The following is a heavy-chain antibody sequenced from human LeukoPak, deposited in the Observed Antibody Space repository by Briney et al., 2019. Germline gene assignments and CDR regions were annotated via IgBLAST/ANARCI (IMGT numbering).Heavy chain of an antibody. J-gene: IGHJ6*02. CDR2: ISGSGGST. V-gene: IGHV3-23*01. Sequence: GGSLRLSCAASGFTFSSYAMNWVRQAPGKGLEWVSGISGSGGSTYHADSVKGRFTISRDNSKNTLYLQMNSLRAEDTAVYYCAKGNVYGGNGMDVWGQGTTVTVSS. D-gene: IGHD4/OR15-4a*01. CDR1: GFTFSSYA. CDR3: AKGNVYGGNGMDV.